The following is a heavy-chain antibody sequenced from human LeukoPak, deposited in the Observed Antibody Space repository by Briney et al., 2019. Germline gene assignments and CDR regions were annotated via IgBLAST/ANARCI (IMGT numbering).Heavy chain of an antibody. D-gene: IGHD3-22*01. Sequence: GGSLRLSCAASGFTFSSYAMPWVRQAPGKGLEWVAVISYDGSNKYYADSVKGRFTISRDNSKNTLYLQMNSLRAEDTAVYYCARDREIYYDSSGYASDIWGQGTMVTVSS. CDR1: GFTFSSYA. CDR2: ISYDGSNK. J-gene: IGHJ3*02. CDR3: ARDREIYYDSSGYASDI. V-gene: IGHV3-30-3*01.